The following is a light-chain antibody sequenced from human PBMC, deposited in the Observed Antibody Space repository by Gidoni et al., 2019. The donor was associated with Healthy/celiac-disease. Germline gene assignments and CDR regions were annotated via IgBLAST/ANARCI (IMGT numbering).Light chain of an antibody. Sequence: DIQMTQSPSSLSASVGDRVTITCRARQSSSSYLNWYQQKPGKAPNHLIYAASSWQSGVPSRFSGSGSCTDVTLTISSRQPEDFSTYYCRQSYSTPRTFGQGTKVEIK. CDR2: AAS. CDR3: RQSYSTPRT. V-gene: IGKV1-39*01. J-gene: IGKJ1*01. CDR1: QSSSSY.